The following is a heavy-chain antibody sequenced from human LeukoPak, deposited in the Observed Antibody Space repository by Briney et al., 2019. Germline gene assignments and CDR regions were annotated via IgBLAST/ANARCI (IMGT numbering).Heavy chain of an antibody. Sequence: PGGSLRLSCAVSGYMFSDYYMSWIRQAPEKGLEWLSYISHSGSTIYYADSVKGRFAISRDNAKNSLYLQMNSLRAEDTALYYRATYGSGSGTFFDSWGQGTLVTVSS. CDR3: ATYGSGSGTFFDS. V-gene: IGHV3-11*04. CDR1: GYMFSDYY. J-gene: IGHJ4*01. D-gene: IGHD3-10*01. CDR2: ISHSGSTI.